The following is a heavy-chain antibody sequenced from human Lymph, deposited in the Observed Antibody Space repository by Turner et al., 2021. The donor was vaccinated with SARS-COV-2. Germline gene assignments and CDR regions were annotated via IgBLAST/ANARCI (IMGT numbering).Heavy chain of an antibody. CDR2: IIPILGIA. CDR1: GGPFCGSA. D-gene: IGHD1-26*01. V-gene: IGHV1-69*04. CDR3: ARGRLDSYSGSYYSWLDP. Sequence: QVLLVQSGAEVKKPGSSVKVSCKASGGPFCGSAISWVRQAPGQGLEWMGRIIPILGIANYAQRFQGRVTITACKSTSTAYMELSSLRSEDTAVYYCARGRLDSYSGSYYSWLDPWGQGTLVTVSS. J-gene: IGHJ5*02.